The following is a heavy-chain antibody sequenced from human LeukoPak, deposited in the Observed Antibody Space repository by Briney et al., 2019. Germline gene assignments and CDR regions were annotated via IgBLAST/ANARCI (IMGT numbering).Heavy chain of an antibody. D-gene: IGHD3-9*01. CDR2: ISSSSSYI. Sequence: GGSLRLSCAASGFTFDDYAMHWVRQAPGKGLECVSSISSSSSYIYYADSVKGRFTISRDNAKNSLYLQMNSLRAEDTAVYYCARLGFVYDILTGYLNWFDPWGQGTLVTVSS. CDR3: ARLGFVYDILTGYLNWFDP. J-gene: IGHJ5*02. V-gene: IGHV3-21*01. CDR1: GFTFDDYA.